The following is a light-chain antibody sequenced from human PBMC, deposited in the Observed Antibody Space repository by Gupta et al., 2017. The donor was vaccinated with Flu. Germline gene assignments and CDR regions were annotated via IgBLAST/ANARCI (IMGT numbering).Light chain of an antibody. V-gene: IGLV2-14*01. Sequence: SSDIGGNNYVSWYQQHPGKAPKLMIYEVSNRPSGVSNRFSGSKSGNTASLTSSGLQAEDEADYYCSSYTSSSTPYVFGTGTKVTVL. J-gene: IGLJ1*01. CDR3: SSYTSSSTPYV. CDR2: EVS. CDR1: SSDIGGNNY.